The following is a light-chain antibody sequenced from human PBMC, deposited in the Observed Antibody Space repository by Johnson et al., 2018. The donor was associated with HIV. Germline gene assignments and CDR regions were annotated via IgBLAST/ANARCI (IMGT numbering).Light chain of an antibody. J-gene: IGLJ1*01. Sequence: QSVLTQPPSVSAAPGQKVTISCSGSSSNIVNNYVSWYQQLPGTAPKLLIYDNNKRPSGIPDRFSGSKSGTSATLGITGLQTGDEADYYGGTWDSSLSAVVFGTGTKVTVL. CDR2: DNN. CDR1: SSNIVNNY. V-gene: IGLV1-51*01. CDR3: GTWDSSLSAVV.